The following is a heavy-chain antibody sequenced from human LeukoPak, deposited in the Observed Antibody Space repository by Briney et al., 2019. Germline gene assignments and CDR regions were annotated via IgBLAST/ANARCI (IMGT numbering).Heavy chain of an antibody. V-gene: IGHV3-30*18. D-gene: IGHD3-3*01. J-gene: IGHJ4*02. Sequence: PGGSLRLSCAASGFTFSSFAMDWVRQAPGKGLEWVAVISYDGSNDYYADSVKGRFTISRDNSKNTLYLQMNSLRAEDTAVYYCAKDRPTFGVVIPPDYWGQGTLVTVSS. CDR1: GFTFSSFA. CDR2: ISYDGSND. CDR3: AKDRPTFGVVIPPDY.